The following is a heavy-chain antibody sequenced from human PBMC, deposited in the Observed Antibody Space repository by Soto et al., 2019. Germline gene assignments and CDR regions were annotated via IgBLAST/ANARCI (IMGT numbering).Heavy chain of an antibody. D-gene: IGHD6-6*01. J-gene: IGHJ5*02. CDR2: MNPNSGNT. CDR1: GYTFTSYH. CDR3: ARGHISSTKNWLDP. Sequence: QVQLVQSGADVKKPGASVKVSCKGSGYTFTSYHINWVRQATGQGLEWMGWMNPNSGNTGYAQTLQGRVTMTWDTSISTAYMELSSLRFEDTAMYYCARGHISSTKNWLDPWGQGTLVTVSS. V-gene: IGHV1-8*01.